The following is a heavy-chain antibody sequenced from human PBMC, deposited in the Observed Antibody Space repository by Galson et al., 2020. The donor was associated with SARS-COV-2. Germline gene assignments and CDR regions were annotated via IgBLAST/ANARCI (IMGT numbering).Heavy chain of an antibody. J-gene: IGHJ4*02. Sequence: GGSLRLSCAASGFTFDDYAMHWVRQAPGKGLEWVSGISWNSGSIGYADSVKGRFTISRDNAKNSLYLQMNSLRAEDTALYYCAKLTGSPVDYWGQGTLVTVSS. CDR3: AKLTGSPVDY. CDR1: GFTFDDYA. D-gene: IGHD1-1*01. CDR2: ISWNSGSI. V-gene: IGHV3-9*01.